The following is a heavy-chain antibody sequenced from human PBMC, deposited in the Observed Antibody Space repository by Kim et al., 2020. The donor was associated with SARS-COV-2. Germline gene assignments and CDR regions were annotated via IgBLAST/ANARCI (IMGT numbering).Heavy chain of an antibody. Sequence: SETLSLTCAVYGGSFSGYYWSWIRQPPGKGLEWIGEINHSGSTNYNPSLKSRATISVDTSKNQFSLKLSSVTAADTAVYYCARGPRGCGDCYIRSYYYGMDVWGQGTTVTVSS. D-gene: IGHD2-21*02. CDR3: ARGPRGCGDCYIRSYYYGMDV. CDR1: GGSFSGYY. V-gene: IGHV4-34*01. CDR2: INHSGST. J-gene: IGHJ6*02.